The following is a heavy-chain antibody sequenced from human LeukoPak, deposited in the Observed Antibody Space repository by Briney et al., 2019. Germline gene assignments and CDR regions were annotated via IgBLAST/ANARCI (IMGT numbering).Heavy chain of an antibody. J-gene: IGHJ4*02. CDR1: GGSVSSGSYY. D-gene: IGHD3-10*01. Sequence: PSETLSLTCTVSGGSVSSGSYYWSWIRQPPGKGLEWMGNIYYSGSTYYNPSLKSRVTISVDTSKNQFSLKLRSVTAADTAVYYCARGKVRGVIFDYWGQGTLVTVSS. CDR3: ARGKVRGVIFDY. V-gene: IGHV4-39*07. CDR2: IYYSGST.